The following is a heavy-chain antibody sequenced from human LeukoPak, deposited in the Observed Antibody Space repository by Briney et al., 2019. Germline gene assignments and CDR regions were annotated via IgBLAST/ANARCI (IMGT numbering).Heavy chain of an antibody. V-gene: IGHV4-34*01. D-gene: IGHD2-2*02. CDR2: INHSGST. Sequence: SESLSLTCAVYGGSFSGFYLSWIRQPPGKGLEWIGEINHSGSTNYSPSLKSRVAMSVDTSKNQFSLKLSSVTAADTAVYYCARRRTTTCYTLVCFYYHCIDVWGNGTTVTVSS. J-gene: IGHJ6*03. CDR1: GGSFSGFY. CDR3: ARRRTTTCYTLVCFYYHCIDV.